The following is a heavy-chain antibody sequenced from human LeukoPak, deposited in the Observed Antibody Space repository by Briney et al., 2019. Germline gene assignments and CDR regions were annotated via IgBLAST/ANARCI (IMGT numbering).Heavy chain of an antibody. Sequence: SETLSLTCTVSGGSISSYFWSWIRQPPGKGLEWIGYIYYSGITNYNPSLKSRVTISVDTSKNQFSLKLSSVTAADTAVYYCARVGVSAYYYYMDVWGKGTTVTVSS. J-gene: IGHJ6*03. CDR1: GGSISSYF. V-gene: IGHV4-59*01. CDR3: ARVGVSAYYYYMDV. CDR2: IYYSGIT. D-gene: IGHD3-10*01.